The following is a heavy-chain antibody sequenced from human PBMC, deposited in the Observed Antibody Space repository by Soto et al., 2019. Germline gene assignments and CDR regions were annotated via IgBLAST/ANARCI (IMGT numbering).Heavy chain of an antibody. Sequence: MSLTCTVSGGSISSSSYYWGWIRQPPGKGLEWIGSIYYSGSTYYNPSLKSRVTISVDTSKNQFSLKLSSVTAADTAVYYCARAQRYYYGMDVWGQGTKVTVSS. CDR1: GGSISSSSYY. J-gene: IGHJ6*02. V-gene: IGHV4-39*01. D-gene: IGHD6-25*01. CDR2: IYYSGST. CDR3: ARAQRYYYGMDV.